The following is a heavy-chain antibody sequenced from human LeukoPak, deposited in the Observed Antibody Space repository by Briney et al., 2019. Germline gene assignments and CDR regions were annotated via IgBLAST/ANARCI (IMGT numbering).Heavy chain of an antibody. Sequence: ASVKVSCKASGYTFTSYYMHWVRQAPGQGLEWMGIINPSGGSTSYAQKFQGRVTMTRDTSISTAYMELSRLRSDDTAVYYCAREAAGTSNNYYFDYWGQGTLVTVSS. CDR1: GYTFTSYY. CDR2: INPSGGST. J-gene: IGHJ4*02. CDR3: AREAAGTSNNYYFDY. V-gene: IGHV1-46*01. D-gene: IGHD6-13*01.